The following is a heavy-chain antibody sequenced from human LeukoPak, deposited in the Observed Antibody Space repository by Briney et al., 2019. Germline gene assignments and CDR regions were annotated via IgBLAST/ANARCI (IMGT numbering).Heavy chain of an antibody. CDR3: ARVASTVTSPSFDY. Sequence: SETLSLTCTVSGGSISSGDYYWSWIRQPPGKGLEWIGYIYYSGSTYYNPSLKSRGTISVDTSKNQFSLKLSSVTAADTAVYYCARVASTVTSPSFDYWGQGTPVTVSS. CDR2: IYYSGST. J-gene: IGHJ4*02. V-gene: IGHV4-30-4*01. D-gene: IGHD4-17*01. CDR1: GGSISSGDYY.